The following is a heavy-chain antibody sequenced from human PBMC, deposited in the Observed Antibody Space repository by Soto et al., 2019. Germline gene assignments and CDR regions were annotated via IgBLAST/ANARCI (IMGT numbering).Heavy chain of an antibody. CDR2: IIPIFGTA. CDR1: GGTFSSYA. J-gene: IGHJ6*02. Sequence: SVKVSCKASGGTFSSYAISWVRQAPRQGLEWMGGIIPIFGTANYAQKFQGRVTITADESTSTAYMELSSLRSEDTAVYYCARDVNLLRFLEWLPKAYYYYGMDVWGQGTTVTVSS. V-gene: IGHV1-69*13. CDR3: ARDVNLLRFLEWLPKAYYYYGMDV. D-gene: IGHD3-3*01.